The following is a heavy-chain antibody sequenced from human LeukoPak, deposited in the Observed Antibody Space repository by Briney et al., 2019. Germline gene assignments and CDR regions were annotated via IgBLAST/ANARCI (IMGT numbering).Heavy chain of an antibody. CDR2: IKSKTDGGTT. J-gene: IGHJ4*02. Sequence: GGSLRLSCAASGFTFSNAWMSWVRQAPGKGLEWVGRIKSKTDGGTTDYAAPVKGRFTISRDDSKNTLYLQMNSLKTEDTAVYYCTTDIWQWLAQFDYWGQGTLVTVSS. D-gene: IGHD6-19*01. CDR1: GFTFSNAW. V-gene: IGHV3-15*01. CDR3: TTDIWQWLAQFDY.